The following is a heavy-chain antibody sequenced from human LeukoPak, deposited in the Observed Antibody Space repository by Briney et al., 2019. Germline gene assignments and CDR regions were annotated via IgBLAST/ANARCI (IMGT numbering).Heavy chain of an antibody. CDR2: IYTTGAT. J-gene: IGHJ4*02. CDR1: SGSINSYY. V-gene: IGHV4-4*07. D-gene: IGHD1-26*01. CDR3: GRQGYTASYYFLDF. Sequence: SETLSLTCTVSSGSINSYYWGWVRQPPGKGLEWIGRIYTTGATQYNPSLKSRVTMSIDPSTNQFSLNLRSMTAADTAVFYCGRQGYTASYYFLDFWSQGTLVAVS.